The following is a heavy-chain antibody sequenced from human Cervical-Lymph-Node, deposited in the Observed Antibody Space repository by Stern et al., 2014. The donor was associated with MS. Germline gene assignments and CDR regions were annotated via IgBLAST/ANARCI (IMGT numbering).Heavy chain of an antibody. J-gene: IGHJ5*01. V-gene: IGHV3-7*01. D-gene: IGHD6-19*01. CDR2: IKRDGSEI. Sequence: EVQLVQSGGGLVQPGGSQRLSCVASGSTFSTSWMSWVRQAPGKGLAWVANIKRDGSEIYYLDSVKGRFTISRDNAKSSLYLEMNSLRAEDTAVYYCTRFLQSGWSDLFDSWGRGTLVTVSS. CDR3: TRFLQSGWSDLFDS. CDR1: GSTFSTSW.